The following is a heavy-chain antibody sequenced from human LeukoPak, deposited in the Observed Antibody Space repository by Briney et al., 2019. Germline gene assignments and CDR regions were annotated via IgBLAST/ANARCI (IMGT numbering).Heavy chain of an antibody. Sequence: SVKVSCKASGGTVSSYAISWVRQAPGQGLEWMGGIIPIFGTANYAQKFQGRVTITADESTSTAYMELSSLRSEDTAVYYCARVAASRSSSPWFDPWGQGTLVTVSS. CDR1: GGTVSSYA. D-gene: IGHD6-6*01. J-gene: IGHJ5*02. V-gene: IGHV1-69*13. CDR2: IIPIFGTA. CDR3: ARVAASRSSSPWFDP.